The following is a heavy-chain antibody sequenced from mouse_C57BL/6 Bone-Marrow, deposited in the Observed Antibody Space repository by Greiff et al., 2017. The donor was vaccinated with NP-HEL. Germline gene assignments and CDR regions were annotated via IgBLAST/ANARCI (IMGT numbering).Heavy chain of an antibody. CDR2: INPNNGGT. D-gene: IGHD1-1*01. V-gene: IGHV1-26*01. CDR1: GYTFTDYY. J-gene: IGHJ2*01. Sequence: EVQLQQSGPELVKPGASVKISCKASGYTFTDYYMNWVKQSHGKSLEWIGDINPNNGGTSYNQKFKGKATLTVDKSSSTAYMELRSLTSEDSAVYYCARRQGGIITTVVGPYFDYWGQGTTLTVSS. CDR3: ARRQGGIITTVVGPYFDY.